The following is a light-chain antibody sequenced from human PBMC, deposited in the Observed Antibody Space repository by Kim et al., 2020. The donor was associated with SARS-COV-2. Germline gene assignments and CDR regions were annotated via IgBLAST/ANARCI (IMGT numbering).Light chain of an antibody. CDR1: SIRKFY. J-gene: IGLJ2*01. V-gene: IGLV3-19*01. CDR3: NSRDSSGNRLV. Sequence: LGQTVRITCQGDSIRKFYASWYQQKPGQAPVLVVHGKDKRPAGIPDRFSASSSGNTASLTITGAQAEDEADYYCNSRDSSGNRLVFGGGTKVTVL. CDR2: GKD.